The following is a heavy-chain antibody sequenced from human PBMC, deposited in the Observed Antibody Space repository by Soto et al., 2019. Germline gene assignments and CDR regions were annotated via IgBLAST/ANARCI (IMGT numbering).Heavy chain of an antibody. CDR1: GFTFSTNS. J-gene: IGHJ5*02. V-gene: IGHV3-48*02. D-gene: IGHD3-16*01. Sequence: EMQLVESGGALVQPGGSLRLSCAASGFTFSTNSMSWVRQAPGKGLEWVSYISSSSDTIYYADSVKGRFSISRDNVNNSLYLQMNSLRDEDTAVYYCASRGWFDAWGQGTQVTVSA. CDR2: ISSSSDTI. CDR3: ASRGWFDA.